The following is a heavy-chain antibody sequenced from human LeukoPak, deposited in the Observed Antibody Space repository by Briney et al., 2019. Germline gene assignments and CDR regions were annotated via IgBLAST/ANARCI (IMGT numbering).Heavy chain of an antibody. CDR3: ARQFWSGYYAFDI. V-gene: IGHV4-59*04. D-gene: IGHD3-3*02. CDR2: IYYSGST. Sequence: SETLSLTCTVSGGSLSSDYWTWIRQPPGKRLQWIGYIYYSGSTYYNPSLKSRVTISVDTSKNQFSLKLSSVTAADTAVYYCARQFWSGYYAFDIWGQGTMVTVSS. CDR1: GGSLSSDY. J-gene: IGHJ3*02.